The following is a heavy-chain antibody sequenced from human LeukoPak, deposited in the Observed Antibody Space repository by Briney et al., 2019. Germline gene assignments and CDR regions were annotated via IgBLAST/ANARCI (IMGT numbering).Heavy chain of an antibody. CDR2: INPNNGGT. V-gene: IGHV1-2*02. CDR1: GYTFTGYY. CDR3: ARGPGRGRFDY. J-gene: IGHJ4*02. Sequence: ASVKVSCKASGYTFTGYYIHWVRQAPGQGLEWMGWINPNNGGTNYAQKFQGRVTMPRDTSISTAYMELSTLRSDDTAVYYCARGPGRGRFDYWGQGTLVTVSS. D-gene: IGHD1-14*01.